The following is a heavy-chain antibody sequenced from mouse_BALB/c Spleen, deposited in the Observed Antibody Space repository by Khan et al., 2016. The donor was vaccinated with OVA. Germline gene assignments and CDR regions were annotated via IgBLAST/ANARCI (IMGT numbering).Heavy chain of an antibody. D-gene: IGHD2-14*01. J-gene: IGHJ4*01. Sequence: LVKTGASLKISCKASGYSFTGYYIHWVKQSHGKSLEWIGYISCSNGGPTYNQKFTGKATFTVDPYSSTAYMQLKRLTSEDAAVYYCARCGYVVRRAYVMDYWGQGTSVTVSS. V-gene: IGHV1S34*01. CDR3: ARCGYVVRRAYVMDY. CDR2: ISCSNGGP. CDR1: GYSFTGYY.